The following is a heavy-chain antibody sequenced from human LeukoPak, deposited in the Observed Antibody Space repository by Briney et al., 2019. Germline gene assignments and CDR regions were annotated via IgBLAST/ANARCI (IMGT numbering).Heavy chain of an antibody. CDR1: GGTFSSYA. V-gene: IGHV1-69*05. D-gene: IGHD2-2*01. J-gene: IGHJ5*02. Sequence: SVKVSCKASGGTFSSYAISWVRQAPGQGLEWMGGIIPIFGTANYAQKFQARVTITTDESTSTAYMELSSLRSEDTAVYYCARSIPQYCSSTSCYWWFDPWGQGTLVTVSS. CDR2: IIPIFGTA. CDR3: ARSIPQYCSSTSCYWWFDP.